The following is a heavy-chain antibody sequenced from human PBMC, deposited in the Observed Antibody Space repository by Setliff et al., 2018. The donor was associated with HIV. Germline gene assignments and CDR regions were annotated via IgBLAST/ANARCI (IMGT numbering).Heavy chain of an antibody. D-gene: IGHD6-6*01. CDR1: GGSFSGYY. CDR2: INHRGST. V-gene: IGHV4-34*01. J-gene: IGHJ3*02. CDR3: ARGYEGSSPGGAFDI. Sequence: SETLSLTCAVYGGSFSGYYWSWIRQPPGKGLEWIGGINHRGSTNYNPSLKSRVTISVDTSKNQFSVRLSSVTAADTAVYYCARGYEGSSPGGAFDIWGLGTMVTVSS.